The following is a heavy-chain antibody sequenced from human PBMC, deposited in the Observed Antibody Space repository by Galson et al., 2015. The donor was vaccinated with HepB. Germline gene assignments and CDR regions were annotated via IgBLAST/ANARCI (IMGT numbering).Heavy chain of an antibody. CDR1: GFNVSAYA. CDR3: ARTFYFDH. Sequence: SLRLSCAASGFNVSAYAMHWVRQTPGKGLEWVAVVSSDENNIYYADSVRGRFTISRDNSRDTLYLQMNSLRAEDTAVYYCARTFYFDHWGQGTLVTVSS. CDR2: VSSDENNI. J-gene: IGHJ4*02. V-gene: IGHV3-30*04.